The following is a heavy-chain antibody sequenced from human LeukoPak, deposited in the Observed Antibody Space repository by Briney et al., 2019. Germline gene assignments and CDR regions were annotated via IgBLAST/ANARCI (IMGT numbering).Heavy chain of an antibody. J-gene: IGHJ4*02. CDR2: ISSSGSTI. D-gene: IGHD3-22*01. Sequence: SGXTFXDXXXXXXRXXXGXGXXXXXYISSSGSTIYYADSVKGRFTISRDNAKNSLYLQMNSLRAEDTAVYYCASGDYYDSSGYYYWGQGTLVTVSS. CDR3: ASGDYYDSSGYYY. V-gene: IGHV3-11*01. CDR1: GXTFXDXX.